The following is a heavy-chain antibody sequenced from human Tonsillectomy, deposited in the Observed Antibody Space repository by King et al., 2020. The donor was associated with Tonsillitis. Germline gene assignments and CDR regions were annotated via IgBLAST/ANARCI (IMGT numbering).Heavy chain of an antibody. CDR2: INPNNGGT. J-gene: IGHJ3*02. Sequence: QLVQSGAEVKKPGASVKVSCKASGYTFTGYYMHWVRQAPGQGLEWMGWINPNNGGTNYAQKFQGRVTMTRDTSISTAYMELSRLRSDDTAVYYCASGLRDYDSSAEGAFDIWGQGTMVTVSS. CDR3: ASGLRDYDSSAEGAFDI. D-gene: IGHD3-22*01. CDR1: GYTFTGYY. V-gene: IGHV1-2*02.